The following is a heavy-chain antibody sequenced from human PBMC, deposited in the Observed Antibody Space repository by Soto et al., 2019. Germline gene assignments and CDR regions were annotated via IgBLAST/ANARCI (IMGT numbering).Heavy chain of an antibody. J-gene: IGHJ4*02. D-gene: IGHD6-19*01. CDR2: ISYDGSNK. CDR1: GFTFSSYA. V-gene: IGHV3-30-3*01. CDR3: ARDYSETTGYSSGWDHGCFDY. Sequence: PGGSLRLSCAASGFTFSSYAMHWVRQAPGKGLEWVAVISYDGSNKYYADSVKGRFTISRDNSKNTLYLQMNSLRAEDTAVYYCARDYSETTGYSSGWDHGCFDYWGQGTLVTVSS.